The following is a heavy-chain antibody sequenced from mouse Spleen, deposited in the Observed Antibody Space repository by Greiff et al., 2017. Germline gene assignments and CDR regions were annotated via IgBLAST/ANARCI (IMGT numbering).Heavy chain of an antibody. V-gene: IGHV3-6*01. J-gene: IGHJ1*01. CDR3: ARDYGNFYWYFDV. CDR1: GYSITSGYY. Sequence: EVKLVESGPGLVKPSQSLSLTCSVTGYSITSGYYWNWIRQFPGNKQEWMGYISYDGSNNYNPSLKNRISITRDTSKNQFFLKLNSVTTEDTATYYCARDYGNFYWYFDVWGAGTTVTVSS. D-gene: IGHD2-1*01. CDR2: ISYDGSN.